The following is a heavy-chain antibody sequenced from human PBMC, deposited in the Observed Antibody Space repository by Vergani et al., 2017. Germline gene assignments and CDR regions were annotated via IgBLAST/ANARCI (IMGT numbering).Heavy chain of an antibody. CDR3: ARTTYYDFWSGYRTNMDV. V-gene: IGHV1-8*01. Sequence: QVQLVQSGAEVKKPGASVKVSCKASGYTFTSYDINWVRQATGQGLEWMGWMNPNSGNTGYAKKFQGRVTMTRNTSISTAYMELSSLRSEDTAVYYCARTTYYDFWSGYRTNMDVWGKGTTVTVSS. D-gene: IGHD3-3*01. CDR1: GYTFTSYD. J-gene: IGHJ6*03. CDR2: MNPNSGNT.